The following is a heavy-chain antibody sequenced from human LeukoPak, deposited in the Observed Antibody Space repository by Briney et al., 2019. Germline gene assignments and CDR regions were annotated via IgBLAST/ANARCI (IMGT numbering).Heavy chain of an antibody. Sequence: SETLSLTCTVSGGSISSSSYYWGWIRQPPGKGLEWTGRMHYSGIIHYNPSLKSRDTISVDTSKNQFSLKLSSVTAADTAVYYCASVYDGRYFDYWGQGTLVTVSS. CDR3: ASVYDGRYFDY. CDR1: GGSISSSSYY. D-gene: IGHD5/OR15-5a*01. V-gene: IGHV4-39*01. CDR2: MHYSGII. J-gene: IGHJ4*02.